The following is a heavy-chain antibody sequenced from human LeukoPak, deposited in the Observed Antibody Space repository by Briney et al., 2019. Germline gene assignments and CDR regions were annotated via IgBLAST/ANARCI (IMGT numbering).Heavy chain of an antibody. CDR2: IYYSGST. J-gene: IGHJ4*02. Sequence: PSETLSLTCAVSGDSISSGHYWGWIRQPPGKGLECIGSIYYSGSTYYNPSLKSRVTISVDTSMNQFSLKLSSVTAADTAVYYCARGIVGATRGLFDYWGQGMLVTVSS. CDR3: ARGIVGATRGLFDY. V-gene: IGHV4-38-2*01. CDR1: GDSISSGHY. D-gene: IGHD1-26*01.